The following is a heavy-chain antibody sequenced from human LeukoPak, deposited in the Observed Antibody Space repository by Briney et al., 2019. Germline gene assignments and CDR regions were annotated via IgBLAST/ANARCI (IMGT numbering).Heavy chain of an antibody. J-gene: IGHJ4*02. CDR1: GFTFTSYW. CDR3: ARESRATMVRGDLYYFDY. D-gene: IGHD3-10*01. V-gene: IGHV3-74*01. CDR2: INSDGSST. Sequence: PGGSLRLSCAASGFTFTSYWMSWVRQAPGKGLVWVSRINSDGSSTSYADSVKGRFTISRDNAKNTLYLQMNSLRAEDTAVYYRARESRATMVRGDLYYFDYWGQGTLVTVSS.